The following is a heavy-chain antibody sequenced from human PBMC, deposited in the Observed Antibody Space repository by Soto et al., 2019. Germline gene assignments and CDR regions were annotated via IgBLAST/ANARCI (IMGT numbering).Heavy chain of an antibody. CDR3: ARRLGELSLTFDY. CDR2: ISSSSSYT. CDR1: GFTFSDYY. Sequence: ESGGGLVKPGGSLRLSCAASGFTFSDYYMSWIRQAPGKGLEWVSYISSSSSYTNYADSVKGRFTISRDNAKNSLYLQMNSLRAEDTAVYYCARRLGELSLTFDYWGQGTLVTVSS. J-gene: IGHJ4*02. V-gene: IGHV3-11*06. D-gene: IGHD3-16*02.